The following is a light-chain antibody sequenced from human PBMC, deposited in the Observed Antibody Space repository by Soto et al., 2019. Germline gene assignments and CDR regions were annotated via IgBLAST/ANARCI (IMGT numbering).Light chain of an antibody. CDR2: DAS. J-gene: IGKJ4*01. CDR1: QTVRNNY. V-gene: IGKV3-20*01. CDR3: QQFSRYTLN. Sequence: VLTLSPNTLSLSTFEIATLSFRSSQTVRNNYLAWYQQKPGQAPRLLIYDASSRATGIPDRFSGGGSGTDFTLTISRLEPEDFAVYYCQQFSRYTLNFCGGAKVDIK.